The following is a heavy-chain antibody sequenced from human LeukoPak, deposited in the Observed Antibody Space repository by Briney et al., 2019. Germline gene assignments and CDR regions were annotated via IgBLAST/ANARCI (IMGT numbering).Heavy chain of an antibody. CDR2: ISSDGRVG. D-gene: IGHD5-18*01. V-gene: IGHV3-48*03. CDR1: GFSFASYE. J-gene: IGHJ3*02. Sequence: PGGSLRLSCAASGFSFASYEMNWVRQAPGKGLEWVSHISSDGRVGRYLDSVRGRFTMSRDNAKDLLFLQMNGLRGEDTAVYYCARGMNRGHSYGGDAFDIWGQGTMVTVS. CDR3: ARGMNRGHSYGGDAFDI.